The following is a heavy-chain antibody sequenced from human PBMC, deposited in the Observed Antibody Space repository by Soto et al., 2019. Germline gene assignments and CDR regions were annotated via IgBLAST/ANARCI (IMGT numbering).Heavy chain of an antibody. J-gene: IGHJ5*02. D-gene: IGHD1-26*01. CDR2: IYYNGGT. Sequence: KPSETLSLTCSVSGGSISSGDYYYTWIRQPPGKGLEWIGYIYYNGGTYYNPSLKSRITISVDTSKNQFSLKLNSVTATDTAVYYCASIVGATSGWFDPWGQGALVTVSS. CDR1: GGSISSGDYY. V-gene: IGHV4-30-4*01. CDR3: ASIVGATSGWFDP.